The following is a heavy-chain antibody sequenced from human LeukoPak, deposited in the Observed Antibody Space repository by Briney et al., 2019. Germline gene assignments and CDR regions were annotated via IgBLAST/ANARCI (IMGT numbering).Heavy chain of an antibody. CDR1: GGSISSYY. J-gene: IGHJ4*02. D-gene: IGHD3-10*01. CDR3: ARDLGYGYGSGSSYFDY. Sequence: SETLSLTCTVSGGSISSYYWSWIRQPPGKGLEWIGYIYCNGSTNCNPSLKRRVTILFNTSKNQFSLKLSSVTAADTAVYYCARDLGYGYGSGSSYFDYWGQGTLVTVSS. V-gene: IGHV4-59*01. CDR2: IYCNGST.